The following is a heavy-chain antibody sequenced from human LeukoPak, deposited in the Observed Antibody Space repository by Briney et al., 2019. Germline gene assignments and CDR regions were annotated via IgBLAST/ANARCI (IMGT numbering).Heavy chain of an antibody. D-gene: IGHD1-1*01. CDR3: ARARSGTTVSGGFDFDH. V-gene: IGHV5-51*01. CDR2: IYPGDSET. Sequence: GESLKISCKGSGYSFTSYWIAWVRQMPGKGLEWMGIIYPGDSETRYSPSFQGQVIISADGSISTAYLQWSSLKASDTAIYYCARARSGTTVSGGFDFDHWGQGILVTVSS. CDR1: GYSFTSYW. J-gene: IGHJ4*02.